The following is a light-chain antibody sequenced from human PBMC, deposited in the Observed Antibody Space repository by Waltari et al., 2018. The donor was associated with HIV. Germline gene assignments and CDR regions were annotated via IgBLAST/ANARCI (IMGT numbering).Light chain of an antibody. J-gene: IGLJ3*02. Sequence: GQRVTISCSGSSSNIGANTVNWYQRLPGTAPKLLIYSNNQRPSGVPARFSGSKSGTSASLAISGLQSDDEADYYCAAWDDSLNGGWMFGGGTKLTVL. CDR2: SNN. CDR3: AAWDDSLNGGWM. CDR1: SSNIGANT. V-gene: IGLV1-44*01.